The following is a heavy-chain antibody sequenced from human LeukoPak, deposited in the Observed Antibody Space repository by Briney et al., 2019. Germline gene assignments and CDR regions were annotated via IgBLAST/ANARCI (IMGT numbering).Heavy chain of an antibody. CDR3: ARDGGSYHD. Sequence: SQTLSLTCTVSGGSISSGSYYWSWIRQPAGKGLEWIGRIYTSGSTNYNPSLKSRVTISVGTSKNQFSLKLSSVTAADTAVYYCARDGGSYHDWGQGTLVTVSS. J-gene: IGHJ4*02. CDR2: IYTSGST. V-gene: IGHV4-61*02. D-gene: IGHD1-26*01. CDR1: GGSISSGSYY.